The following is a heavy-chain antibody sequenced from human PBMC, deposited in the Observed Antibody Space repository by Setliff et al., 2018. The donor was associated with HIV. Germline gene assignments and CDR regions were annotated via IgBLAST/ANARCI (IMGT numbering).Heavy chain of an antibody. Sequence: PGGSLRLSCAASGFTFSSYSMNWVRQAPGKGLEWVSSISGSGGSPYYADSVKGRFTISRDNAKNSLYLQMNSLRVEDTAVYYCATDCAVVGGTGSLDSWGQGTLVTVSS. CDR3: ATDCAVVGGTGSLDS. V-gene: IGHV3-21*04. D-gene: IGHD1-26*01. CDR1: GFTFSSYS. CDR2: ISGSGGSP. J-gene: IGHJ4*02.